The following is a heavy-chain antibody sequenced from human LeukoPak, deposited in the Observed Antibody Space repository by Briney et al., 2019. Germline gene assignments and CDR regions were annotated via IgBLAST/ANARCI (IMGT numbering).Heavy chain of an antibody. D-gene: IGHD3-22*01. CDR2: IIPIFGIA. J-gene: IGHJ3*02. CDR3: ASDTYYYDSSGYIRPNDAFDI. V-gene: IGHV1-69*04. CDR1: GGTFSSYA. Sequence: ASVKVSCKASGGTFSSYAISWVRQAPGQGLEWMGRIIPIFGIANYAQKFQGRVTITADKSTSTAYMELGSLRSEDTAVYYCASDTYYYDSSGYIRPNDAFDIWGQGTMVTVSS.